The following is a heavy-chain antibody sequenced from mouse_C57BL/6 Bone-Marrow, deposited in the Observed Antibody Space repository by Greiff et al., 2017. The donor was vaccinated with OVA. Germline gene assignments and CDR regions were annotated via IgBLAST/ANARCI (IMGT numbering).Heavy chain of an antibody. CDR3: ARDGYYPFAY. D-gene: IGHD2-3*01. CDR2: IYPGDGDT. J-gene: IGHJ3*01. Sequence: VKLQESGPELVKPGASVKISCKASGYAFSSSWMNWVKQRPGKGLEWIGRIYPGDGDTNYNGKFKGKATLTADKSSSTAYMQLSSLTSEDSAVYFCARDGYYPFAYWGQGTLVTVSA. V-gene: IGHV1-82*01. CDR1: GYAFSSSW.